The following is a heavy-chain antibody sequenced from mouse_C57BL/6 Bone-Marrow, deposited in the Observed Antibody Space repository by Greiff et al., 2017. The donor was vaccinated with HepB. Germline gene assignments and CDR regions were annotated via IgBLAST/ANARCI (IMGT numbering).Heavy chain of an antibody. CDR3: ARSYYADYYAMDY. Sequence: VQLQQPGAELVKPGASVKMSCKASGYTFTSYWITWVKQRPGQGLEWIGDIYPGSGSTNYNEKFKSKATLTVDTSSSTAYMQLSSLTSEDSAVYDCARSYYADYYAMDYWGQGTSVTVSS. V-gene: IGHV1-55*01. CDR1: GYTFTSYW. D-gene: IGHD2-1*01. J-gene: IGHJ4*01. CDR2: IYPGSGST.